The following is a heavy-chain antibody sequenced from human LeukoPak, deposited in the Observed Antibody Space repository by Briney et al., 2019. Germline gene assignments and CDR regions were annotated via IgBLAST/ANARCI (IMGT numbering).Heavy chain of an antibody. CDR2: IKQDGSEK. V-gene: IGHV3-7*01. CDR1: GFTFSSYW. J-gene: IGHJ5*02. D-gene: IGHD6-19*01. Sequence: PGGSLRLSCAASGFTFSSYWMSWVRQAPGKGLECVANIKQDGSEKYYVDSVKGRFTISRDNAKNSLYLQMNSLRAEDTAVYYCARDLRSSGPNWFDPWGQGTLVTVSS. CDR3: ARDLRSSGPNWFDP.